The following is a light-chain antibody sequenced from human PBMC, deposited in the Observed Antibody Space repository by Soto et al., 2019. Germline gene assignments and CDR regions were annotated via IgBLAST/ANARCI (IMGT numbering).Light chain of an antibody. J-gene: IGKJ1*01. CDR2: WAS. CDR1: QSVLYSSNNKNY. V-gene: IGKV4-1*01. Sequence: DIVMTQSPDSLAVSLGERATINCKSSQSVLYSSNNKNYLAWYQQKPGQPPKLLIYWASTRESGVPDRFSGGGSGTDFTLTISSLQAEDVAVYYCQQYYSTPQTFGQGTKVDIK. CDR3: QQYYSTPQT.